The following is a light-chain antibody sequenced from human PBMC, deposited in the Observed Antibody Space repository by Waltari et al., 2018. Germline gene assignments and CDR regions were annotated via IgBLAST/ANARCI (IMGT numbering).Light chain of an antibody. CDR3: LQRSNWPYT. J-gene: IGKJ2*01. CDR1: QTVRNF. CDR2: DAS. Sequence: EIVFTQSSATLSFSPGERATLSCRASQTVRNFLAWYQQKPGQAPRLLIFDASSRAPGIPAKFRGSGSGTDFTLTVSNLEPEDFAVYYCLQRSNWPYTFGQGTRVEIK. V-gene: IGKV3-11*01.